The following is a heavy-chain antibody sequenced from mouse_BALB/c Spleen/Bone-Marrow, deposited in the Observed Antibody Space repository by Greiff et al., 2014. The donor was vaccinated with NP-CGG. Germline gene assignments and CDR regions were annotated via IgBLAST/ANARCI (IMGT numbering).Heavy chain of an antibody. Sequence: DVKLVESGGGLVQPGGSLRLSCTTSGFTFTDYYMSWVRQPPGKALEWLAFIRNKAYGYTTEYSASVRGRFTISRDNSQSIFYLQMNTLRAEDSATYYCARFPMDYWGQGTSVTVSS. CDR3: ARFPMDY. CDR2: IRNKAYGYTT. CDR1: GFTFTDYY. J-gene: IGHJ4*01. V-gene: IGHV7-3*02.